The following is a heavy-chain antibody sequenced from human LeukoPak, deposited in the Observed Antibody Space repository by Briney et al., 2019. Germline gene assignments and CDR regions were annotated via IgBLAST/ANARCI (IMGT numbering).Heavy chain of an antibody. Sequence: SQTLSLTCTVSGGSISSGNYYWSWIRQPAGKGLEWTGHIYTGGSTNYNPSLKSRVTISVDTSKNQFSLNLSSMTAADTAVYYCARDSLYNFWSGYYHTTYYFDYWGQGTLVTVSS. J-gene: IGHJ4*02. CDR3: ARDSLYNFWSGYYHTTYYFDY. D-gene: IGHD3-3*01. V-gene: IGHV4-61*09. CDR2: IYTGGST. CDR1: GGSISSGNYY.